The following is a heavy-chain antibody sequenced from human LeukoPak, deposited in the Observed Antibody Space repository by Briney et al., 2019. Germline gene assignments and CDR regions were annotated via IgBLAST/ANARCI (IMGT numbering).Heavy chain of an antibody. CDR3: ARHYNGKYGLDY. D-gene: IGHD1-7*01. CDR2: IYYSGST. J-gene: IGHJ4*02. CDR1: GGSISSGDYY. Sequence: SETLSLTCTVSGGSISSGDYYWSWIRQPPGKGLEWIGYIYYSGSTYYNPSLKSRVTISVDTSKNQFSLKLSSVTAADTAVYYCARHYNGKYGLDYWGQGTLVTVSS. V-gene: IGHV4-30-4*08.